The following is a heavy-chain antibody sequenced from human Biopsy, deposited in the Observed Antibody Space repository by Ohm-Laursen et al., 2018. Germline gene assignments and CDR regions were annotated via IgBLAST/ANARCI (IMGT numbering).Heavy chain of an antibody. CDR1: GVSINGCCYY. V-gene: IGHV4-31*03. Sequence: TLSLTCTVSGVSINGCCYYWNWIRPHTGKGLVGIGNIFYSANNYYNPSLKSRVTISADTSKIQFSLKLSSVTAADTAEYYCASLGSGDYFPTFFDFWGQGALVTVSS. J-gene: IGHJ4*02. CDR2: IFYSANN. CDR3: ASLGSGDYFPTFFDF. D-gene: IGHD5-12*01.